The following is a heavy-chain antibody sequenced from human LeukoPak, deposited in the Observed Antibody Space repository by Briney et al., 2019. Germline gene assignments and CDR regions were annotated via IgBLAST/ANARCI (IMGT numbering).Heavy chain of an antibody. CDR2: IIPIFGTA. D-gene: IGHD3-10*01. CDR1: GGTFSSYA. Sequence: GASVKVSCKASGGTFSSYAISWVRQAPGQGLEWMGGIIPIFGTANYAQKFQGRVTITADKSTSTAYMELRSLRSDDTAVYYCARVIRKYYYGTGSYYHNDYWGQGTLVTVSS. CDR3: ARVIRKYYYGTGSYYHNDY. V-gene: IGHV1-69*06. J-gene: IGHJ4*02.